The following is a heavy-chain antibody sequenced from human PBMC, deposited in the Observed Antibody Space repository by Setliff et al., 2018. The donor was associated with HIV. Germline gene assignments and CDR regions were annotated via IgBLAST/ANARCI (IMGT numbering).Heavy chain of an antibody. CDR1: GFTFGDYA. V-gene: IGHV3-49*04. Sequence: GESLRLSCTASGFTFGDYAMTWVRQAPGKGLEWVGFIRGEPYGGTTEYAASVKGRFSISRDDSKSIAYLQMSSLKIEDTAVYFCTRGTQNQLLHYYYYYMDVWGNGTTVTVSS. CDR2: IRGEPYGGTT. J-gene: IGHJ6*03. CDR3: TRGTQNQLLHYYYYYMDV. D-gene: IGHD6-6*01.